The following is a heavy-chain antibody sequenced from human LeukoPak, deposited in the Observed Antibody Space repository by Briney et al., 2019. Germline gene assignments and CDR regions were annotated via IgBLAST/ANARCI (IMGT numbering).Heavy chain of an antibody. Sequence: PGGSLRLSCAASGFTFSSYEMNWVRQAPGKGLEWISYIRSSGESIYYADSVKGRFTISRDNAENSLYLQMSSLRAEDTAVYYCARGYYVDYWGQGTLVTVSS. D-gene: IGHD3-3*01. CDR1: GFTFSSYE. V-gene: IGHV3-48*03. CDR2: IRSSGESI. CDR3: ARGYYVDY. J-gene: IGHJ4*02.